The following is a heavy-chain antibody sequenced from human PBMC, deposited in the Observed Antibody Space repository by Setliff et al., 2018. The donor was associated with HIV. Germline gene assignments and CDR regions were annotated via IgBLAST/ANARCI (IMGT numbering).Heavy chain of an antibody. Sequence: GESLRLSCVVSGFEFNSHSMNWVRQAPGKGLEWVSYLNSRNTAIFYADSVKGRFTISRDNAKNSLYLQMNSLRAEDTAVYYCAREGFGTPIDYWGQGTLVTVSS. CDR3: AREGFGTPIDY. CDR2: LNSRNTAI. D-gene: IGHD6-13*01. V-gene: IGHV3-48*01. J-gene: IGHJ4*02. CDR1: GFEFNSHS.